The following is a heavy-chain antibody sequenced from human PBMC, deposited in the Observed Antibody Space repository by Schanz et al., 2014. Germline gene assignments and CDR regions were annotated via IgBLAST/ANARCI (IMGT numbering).Heavy chain of an antibody. CDR1: GFSFSIFA. J-gene: IGHJ4*02. Sequence: EVQLVESGGGLAQPGGSLRLSCAASGFSFSIFAMTWVRQAPGQGLEWVSTISGSGGDTYPADSVKGRFTISRDNPKKTLYLQMNSLRAEDTAVYYCARLDSSSWYPRYWGQGTLVTVSS. D-gene: IGHD6-13*01. CDR3: ARLDSSSWYPRY. V-gene: IGHV3-23*04. CDR2: ISGSGGDT.